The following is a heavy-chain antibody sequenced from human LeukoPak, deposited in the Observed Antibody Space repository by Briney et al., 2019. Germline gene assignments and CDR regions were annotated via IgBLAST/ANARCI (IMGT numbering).Heavy chain of an antibody. D-gene: IGHD3-9*01. CDR1: GFTFDDYA. V-gene: IGHV3-43*02. CDR3: AKDPAYYDILTGYYQHHNWFDP. J-gene: IGHJ5*02. Sequence: GGSLRLSCAASGFTFDDYAMHWVRQAPGKGLEWVSLISGDGGSTYYADSMKGRFTISRDNSKNSLYLQMNSLRTEDTALYYCAKDPAYYDILTGYYQHHNWFDPWGQGTLVTVSS. CDR2: ISGDGGST.